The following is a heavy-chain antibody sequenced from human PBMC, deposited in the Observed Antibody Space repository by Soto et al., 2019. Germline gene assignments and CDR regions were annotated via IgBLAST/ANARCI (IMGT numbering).Heavy chain of an antibody. CDR2: ISYDGSNK. J-gene: IGHJ6*03. Sequence: GGSLRLSCAASGFTFSSYGMHWVRQAPGKGLEWVAVISYDGSNKYYADSVKGRFTISRDNSKNTLYLQMNSLRAEDTAVYYCAKDRGEVRGGNYYYYMDVWGKGTTVTVSS. D-gene: IGHD3-10*01. CDR3: AKDRGEVRGGNYYYYMDV. V-gene: IGHV3-30*18. CDR1: GFTFSSYG.